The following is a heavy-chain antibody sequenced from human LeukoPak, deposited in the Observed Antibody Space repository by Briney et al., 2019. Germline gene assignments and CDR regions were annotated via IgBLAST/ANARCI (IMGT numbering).Heavy chain of an antibody. V-gene: IGHV4-39*07. D-gene: IGHD6-19*01. J-gene: IGHJ4*02. CDR1: SGSISTSNYY. CDR2: IFYSGST. Sequence: ETLSLTCTVSSGSISTSNYYWGWVRQPPGKALEWIGNIFYSGSTYYSPSLKSRVTISVDKSKNQFSLKLSSVTAADTAVYYCARGAVAGPHYFDYWGQGTLVTVSS. CDR3: ARGAVAGPHYFDY.